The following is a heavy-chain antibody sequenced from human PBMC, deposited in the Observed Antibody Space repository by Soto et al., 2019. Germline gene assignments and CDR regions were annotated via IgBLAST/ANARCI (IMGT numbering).Heavy chain of an antibody. J-gene: IGHJ6*02. CDR2: IDPSDSYT. D-gene: IGHD5-18*01. V-gene: IGHV5-10-1*01. Sequence: GESLKISCKGSGYSFTSYWINWVRQMPVKGLEWMGRIDPSDSYTNYSPSFQGLVTISADKSISTAYLQWSSLKASDTAIYYCARTSMQSRGYTYGHGGMDVWGQGTTVTVSS. CDR3: ARTSMQSRGYTYGHGGMDV. CDR1: GYSFTSYW.